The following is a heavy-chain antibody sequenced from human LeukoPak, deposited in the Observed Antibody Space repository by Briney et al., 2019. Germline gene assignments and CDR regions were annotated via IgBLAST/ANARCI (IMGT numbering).Heavy chain of an antibody. CDR1: GYSISIGYY. V-gene: IGHV4-38-2*01. CDR3: ARHGNTVVAELPY. J-gene: IGHJ4*02. CDR2: IYHSGST. D-gene: IGHD3-16*01. Sequence: SETLSLTCAVSGYSISIGYYWGWIRQPPGKGLEWIGSIYHSGSTYYNPSLKSRVTISVDTSEYQFSLKLRSVTAADTAVYYCARHGNTVVAELPYWGQGTLVTVSS.